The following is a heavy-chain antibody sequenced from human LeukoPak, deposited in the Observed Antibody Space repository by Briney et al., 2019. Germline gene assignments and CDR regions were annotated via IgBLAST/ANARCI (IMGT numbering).Heavy chain of an antibody. J-gene: IGHJ3*02. Sequence: SETLSLTCTVSGGSIRSYYWSWIRQPPGKGLEWIGYMYYRGNTNYNPSLKSRVTISVDTSKNQFSLKLSSVTAADTAVYYCARSAPGYFGAFDIWGQGTLVTVSS. CDR1: GGSIRSYY. CDR3: ARSAPGYFGAFDI. CDR2: MYYRGNT. V-gene: IGHV4-59*12. D-gene: IGHD3-22*01.